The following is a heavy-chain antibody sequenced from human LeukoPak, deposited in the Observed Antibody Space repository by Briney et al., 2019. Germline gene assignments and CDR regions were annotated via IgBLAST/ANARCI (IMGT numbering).Heavy chain of an antibody. J-gene: IGHJ4*02. CDR3: ARGGGSYYEVDLDY. Sequence: GASVKVSCKASGYLFTTFNINWVRQAPGQGLEWMGRMNPDSGNTGYAQKFQGRVTITKETSISTVYMELSSLRSEDTAVYYCARGGGSYYEVDLDYWGQGTLVTVSS. CDR2: MNPDSGNT. D-gene: IGHD1-26*01. V-gene: IGHV1-8*03. CDR1: GYLFTTFN.